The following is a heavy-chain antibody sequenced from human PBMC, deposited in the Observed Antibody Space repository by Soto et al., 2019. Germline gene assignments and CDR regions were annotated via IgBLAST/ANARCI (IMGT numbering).Heavy chain of an antibody. J-gene: IGHJ6*03. Sequence: ASVKVSCKASGYTFTSYGISWVRQAPGQGLEWMGWISAYNGNTNYAQKLQGRVTMTTDTSTSTAYMELRSLRSDDTAVYYCARDPPFDIVVVPAAIKNYYYYMDVWGKGTTVTVSS. CDR3: ARDPPFDIVVVPAAIKNYYYYMDV. V-gene: IGHV1-18*01. CDR2: ISAYNGNT. D-gene: IGHD2-2*02. CDR1: GYTFTSYG.